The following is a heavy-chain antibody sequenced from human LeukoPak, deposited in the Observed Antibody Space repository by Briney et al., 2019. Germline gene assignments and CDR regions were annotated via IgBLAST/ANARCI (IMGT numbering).Heavy chain of an antibody. V-gene: IGHV3-15*01. CDR2: IKSKTDGGTT. CDR1: GFTFSNAW. D-gene: IGHD2-2*01. Sequence: GGSLRLSCAASGFTFSNAWMSWVRQAPGKGLEWVGRIKSKTDGGTTDYAAPVKGRFTISRDDSKNTLYLQMNSLRAEDTAVYYCARDSTSCPFDYWGQGTLVTVSS. CDR3: ARDSTSCPFDY. J-gene: IGHJ4*02.